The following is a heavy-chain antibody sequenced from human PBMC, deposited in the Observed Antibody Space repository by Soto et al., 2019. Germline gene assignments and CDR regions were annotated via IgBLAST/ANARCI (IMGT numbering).Heavy chain of an antibody. CDR2: ISSSSSYT. Sequence: PGGSLRLSCAASGFTFSDYYMSWIRQAPGKGLEWVSYISSSSSYTNYADSVKGRFTISRDNAKNSLYLQMNSLRPEDTAVYYCARVVDYGSAFDYWGQGTPVTVSS. CDR1: GFTFSDYY. D-gene: IGHD3-10*01. CDR3: ARVVDYGSAFDY. V-gene: IGHV3-11*06. J-gene: IGHJ4*02.